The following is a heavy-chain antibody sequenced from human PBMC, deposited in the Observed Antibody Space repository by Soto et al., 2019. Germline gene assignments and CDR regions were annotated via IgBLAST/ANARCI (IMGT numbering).Heavy chain of an antibody. D-gene: IGHD3-9*01. J-gene: IGHJ3*02. CDR1: GFTFDDYT. V-gene: IGHV3-43*01. Sequence: GGSLRLSCAASGFTFDDYTMHWVRQAPGKGLEWVSLISWDGGSTYYADSVKGRFTISRDNSKNSLYLQMNSLRTEDTALYYCAKEGFYYDILTGPSRAFDIWGQGTMVT. CDR3: AKEGFYYDILTGPSRAFDI. CDR2: ISWDGGST.